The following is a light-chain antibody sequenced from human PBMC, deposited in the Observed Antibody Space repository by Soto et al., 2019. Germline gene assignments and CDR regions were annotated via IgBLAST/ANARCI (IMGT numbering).Light chain of an antibody. J-gene: IGLJ1*01. CDR1: SSDVGGYNY. CDR3: SSYTSSSTPYV. CDR2: EVS. Sequence: QSALTQPASVSGSPGQSITISCTGTSSDVGGYNYVSWYQQHPGKAPKLMIYEVSNRPSGVSNRFSGSKSGNTASLTNSGLHADDEADYYCSSYTSSSTPYVFGTGTKVTVL. V-gene: IGLV2-14*01.